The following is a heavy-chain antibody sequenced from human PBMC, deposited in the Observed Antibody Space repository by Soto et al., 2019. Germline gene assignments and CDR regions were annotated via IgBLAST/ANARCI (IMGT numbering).Heavy chain of an antibody. CDR2: IIPIFGTA. CDR1: GGTFSSYA. V-gene: IGHV1-69*06. Sequence: ASVKVSCKASGGTFSSYAISWVRQAPGQGLEWMGGIIPIFGTANYAQKFQGRVTITADKSTSTACMELSSLRSEDTAVYYCASPAAPLYYFDYWGQGTLVTVSS. J-gene: IGHJ4*02. CDR3: ASPAAPLYYFDY. D-gene: IGHD6-13*01.